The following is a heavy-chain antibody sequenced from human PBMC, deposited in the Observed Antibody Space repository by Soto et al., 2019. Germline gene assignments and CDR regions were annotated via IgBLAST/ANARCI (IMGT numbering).Heavy chain of an antibody. CDR3: ARRYSSSDGMDV. V-gene: IGHV5-10-1*01. CDR1: GYSFTSYW. Sequence: GESLKISGKGSGYSFTSYWISWVGQMPGKGLEWMGRIDPSDSYTNYSPSFQGHVTISADKSISTAYLQWSSLKASDTAMYYCARRYSSSDGMDVWGQGTTVTIYS. D-gene: IGHD6-6*01. J-gene: IGHJ6*02. CDR2: IDPSDSYT.